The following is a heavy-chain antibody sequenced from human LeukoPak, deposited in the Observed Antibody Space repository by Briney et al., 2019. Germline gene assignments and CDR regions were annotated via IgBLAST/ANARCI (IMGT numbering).Heavy chain of an antibody. Sequence: ASVKVSCKVSGYTLTELSMHRVRQAPGKGLEWMGGFDPEDGETIYAQKFQGRVTMTEDTSTDTAYMELSSLRSEDTAVYYCATVRVVPAYYDYWGQGTLVTVSS. J-gene: IGHJ4*02. CDR2: FDPEDGET. CDR1: GYTLTELS. V-gene: IGHV1-24*01. CDR3: ATVRVVPAYYDY. D-gene: IGHD2-2*01.